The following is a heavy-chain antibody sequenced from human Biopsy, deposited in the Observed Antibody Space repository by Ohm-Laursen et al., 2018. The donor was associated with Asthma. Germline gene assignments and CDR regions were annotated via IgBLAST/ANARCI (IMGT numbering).Heavy chain of an antibody. J-gene: IGHJ4*02. D-gene: IGHD2-21*02. CDR2: IYRNGNT. V-gene: IGHV4-30-2*06. Sequence: TLSLTCAVSGDSIDSGDYSWTWIRQSPGVGLEWIGYIYRNGNTYYNPTLKNRVTISIDRSKNQFSLRLRSVTAADTAVYYCARGWNCGGDCYFLDSWGQGTLVTVSS. CDR1: GDSIDSGDYS. CDR3: ARGWNCGGDCYFLDS.